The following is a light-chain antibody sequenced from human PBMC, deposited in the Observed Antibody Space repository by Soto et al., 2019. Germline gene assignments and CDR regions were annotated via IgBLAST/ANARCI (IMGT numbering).Light chain of an antibody. V-gene: IGKV4-1*01. CDR2: WAS. CDR1: QSVLYSFNNKNY. CDR3: QQYYSSLS. J-gene: IGKJ3*01. Sequence: DIVMTQSPDSLAVSLGERATINCKSSQSVLYSFNNKNYLAWYQHKPGQPPKLLIYWASTRESGVPDRFSGSGSGTDFTLTISCLQAEDVAVYYCQQYYSSLSFGTGAKVDLK.